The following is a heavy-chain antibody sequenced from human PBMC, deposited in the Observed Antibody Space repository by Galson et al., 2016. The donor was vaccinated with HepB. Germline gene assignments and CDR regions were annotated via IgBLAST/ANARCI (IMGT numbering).Heavy chain of an antibody. Sequence: SVKVSCKAYGGTFSSLALSWVRQAPGQRIEWVGGVIPILGTANYAQKFQGRVTITADESTSTAYMELSNLRSEDTAVYYCARDLPGLDYYDSSAGLNWFDPWGQGTLVTVSS. CDR1: GGTFSSLA. CDR3: ARDLPGLDYYDSSAGLNWFDP. V-gene: IGHV1-69*13. J-gene: IGHJ5*02. CDR2: VIPILGTA. D-gene: IGHD3-22*01.